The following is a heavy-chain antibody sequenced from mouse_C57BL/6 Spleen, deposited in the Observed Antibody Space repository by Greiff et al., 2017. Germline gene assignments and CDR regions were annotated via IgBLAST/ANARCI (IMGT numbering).Heavy chain of an antibody. V-gene: IGHV1-80*01. Sequence: VKLQESGAELVKPGASVKISCKASGYAFSSYWMNWVKQRPGKGLEWIGQIYPGDGDTNYNGKLKGKATLTADKSSSTAYMQLSSLTSEDSAVYFCARKKNYYGSLYYFDYWGQGTTLTVSS. CDR3: ARKKNYYGSLYYFDY. J-gene: IGHJ2*01. CDR1: GYAFSSYW. CDR2: IYPGDGDT. D-gene: IGHD1-1*01.